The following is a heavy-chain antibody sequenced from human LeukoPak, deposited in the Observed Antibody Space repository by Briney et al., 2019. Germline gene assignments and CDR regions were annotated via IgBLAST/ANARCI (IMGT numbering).Heavy chain of an antibody. CDR3: ARDLLLWFGELYHWFDP. Sequence: ASVKVSCKASGYTFTSYGISWMRQAPGQGLEWMGWISAYNGNTNYAQKLQGRVTMTTDTSTSTAYMELRSLRSDDTAVYYCARDLLLWFGELYHWFDPWGQGTLVTVSS. V-gene: IGHV1-18*01. J-gene: IGHJ5*02. CDR1: GYTFTSYG. CDR2: ISAYNGNT. D-gene: IGHD3-10*01.